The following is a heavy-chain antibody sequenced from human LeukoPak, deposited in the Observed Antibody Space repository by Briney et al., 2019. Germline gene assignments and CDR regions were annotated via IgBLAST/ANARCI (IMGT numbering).Heavy chain of an antibody. CDR2: IYYSGST. Sequence: PSETLSLTCTVSGGSISSSSYYWSWIRQPPGKGLEWIGYIYYSGSTNYNPSLKSRVTISVDTSKNQFSLKLSSVTAADTAVYYCARGDQGGYYYYYMDVWGKGTTVTVSS. D-gene: IGHD2-21*02. CDR1: GGSISSSSYY. J-gene: IGHJ6*03. V-gene: IGHV4-61*01. CDR3: ARGDQGGYYYYYMDV.